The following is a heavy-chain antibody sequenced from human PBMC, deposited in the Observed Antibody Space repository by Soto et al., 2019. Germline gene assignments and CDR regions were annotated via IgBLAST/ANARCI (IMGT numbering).Heavy chain of an antibody. Sequence: SETLSLTCTVSGGSISSYYWSWIRQPPGKGLEWFGDIYYSGSTKYNPSLKSRVTISVDTSKNEFSLKLSSVTAADTAVYYCARVTAMVYTHDYWGQGTLVTVSS. D-gene: IGHD5-18*01. CDR2: IYYSGST. J-gene: IGHJ4*02. V-gene: IGHV4-59*01. CDR3: ARVTAMVYTHDY. CDR1: GGSISSYY.